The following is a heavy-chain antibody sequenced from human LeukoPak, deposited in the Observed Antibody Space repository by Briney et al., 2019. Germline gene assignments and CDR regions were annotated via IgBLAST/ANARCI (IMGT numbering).Heavy chain of an antibody. CDR3: ARLYQLVHYDY. J-gene: IGHJ4*02. D-gene: IGHD2-2*01. V-gene: IGHV3-7*01. Sequence: GGSLRLSCATSGFPFSNFWMNWVRQAPGKGLEWVANIKQDGSEKFYVDSVKGRFTISRDNAKNSLYLQMNSLRADDTAVYYCARLYQLVHYDYWGQGTLVTVSS. CDR2: IKQDGSEK. CDR1: GFPFSNFW.